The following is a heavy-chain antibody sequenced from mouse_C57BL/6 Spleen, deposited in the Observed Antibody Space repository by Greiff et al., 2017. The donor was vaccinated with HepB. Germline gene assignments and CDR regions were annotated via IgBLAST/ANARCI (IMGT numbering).Heavy chain of an antibody. V-gene: IGHV5-17*01. CDR3: ARRGTTGNYYAMDY. D-gene: IGHD2-12*01. Sequence: LFNPLFSLKLSFSSSLYTFSDYLIHFFLHSPENGLYWFAYISSGSSTIYYADTVKGRFTISRDNAKNTLFLQMTSLRSEDTAMYYCARRGTTGNYYAMDYWGQGTSVTVSS. CDR1: LYTFSDYL. CDR2: ISSGSSTI. J-gene: IGHJ4*01.